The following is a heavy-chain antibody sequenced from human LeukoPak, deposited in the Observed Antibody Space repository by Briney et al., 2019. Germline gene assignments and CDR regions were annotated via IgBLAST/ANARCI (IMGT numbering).Heavy chain of an antibody. V-gene: IGHV4-38-2*02. CDR2: IYHSGST. CDR1: GYSISSGYY. D-gene: IGHD1-7*01. Sequence: SETLSLTCTVSGYSISSGYYWGWIRQPPAKGLEWIGSIYHSGSTYYNPSLKSRVTISVDTSKNQFSLKLSSVTAADTAVYYCARDGGLQLPLGWFDPWGQGTLVIVSS. J-gene: IGHJ5*02. CDR3: ARDGGLQLPLGWFDP.